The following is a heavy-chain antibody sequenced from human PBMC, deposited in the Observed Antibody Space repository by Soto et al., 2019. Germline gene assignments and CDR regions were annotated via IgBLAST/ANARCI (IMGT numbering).Heavy chain of an antibody. CDR1: GFTFSSYS. V-gene: IGHV3-21*01. J-gene: IGHJ6*02. CDR2: ISSSSSYI. CDR3: AKGQHCSSTSCYFYYYGMDV. Sequence: GGSLRLSCAASGFTFSSYSMNWVRQAPGKGLEWVSSISSSSSYIYYADSVKGRFTISRDNAKNSLYLQMNSLRVEDTAVYYCAKGQHCSSTSCYFYYYGMDVWGQGTTVTVSS. D-gene: IGHD2-2*01.